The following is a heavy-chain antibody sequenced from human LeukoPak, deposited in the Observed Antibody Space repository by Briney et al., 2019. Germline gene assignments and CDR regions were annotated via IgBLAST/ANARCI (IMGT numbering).Heavy chain of an antibody. V-gene: IGHV1-69*04. CDR2: IIPILGIA. J-gene: IGHJ5*02. Sequence: SVKVSCKASGGTFSSYAISWVRQAPGQGLEWMGRIIPILGIANYAQKFQGRVTITADKSTSTAYMELSSLRSEDTAVYYRASDIVVVPAAIVSENWFDPWGQGTLVTVSS. CDR1: GGTFSSYA. CDR3: ASDIVVVPAAIVSENWFDP. D-gene: IGHD2-2*02.